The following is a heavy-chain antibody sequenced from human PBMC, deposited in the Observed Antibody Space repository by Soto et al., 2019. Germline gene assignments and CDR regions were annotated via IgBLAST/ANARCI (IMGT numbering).Heavy chain of an antibody. CDR3: AKSPGMYYYDSSGYYHYDY. Sequence: GGSLRLSCAASGFTFSSYAMSWVRQAPGKGLDWVSAISGSGVSTYYADSVKGRFTISRDNSKNTLYLQMNSLRAEDTAVYYCAKSPGMYYYDSSGYYHYDYWGQGALVTVSS. CDR2: ISGSGVST. CDR1: GFTFSSYA. J-gene: IGHJ4*02. D-gene: IGHD3-22*01. V-gene: IGHV3-23*01.